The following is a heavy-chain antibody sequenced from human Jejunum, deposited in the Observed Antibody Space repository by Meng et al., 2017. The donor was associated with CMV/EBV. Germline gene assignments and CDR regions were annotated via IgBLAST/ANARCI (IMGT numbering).Heavy chain of an antibody. V-gene: IGHV4-61*03. CDR1: GGSVTSGGYY. CDR3: ARNKAGNWFDP. CDR2: LSYTGRT. J-gene: IGHJ5*02. Sequence: VSGGSVTSGGYYWHWIRQPPGMGLEWVGSLSYTGRTDYNPSLRSRLTISVDTSNNHFSLSLKSVTAADTAVYYCARNKAGNWFDPWGQGTLVTVSS. D-gene: IGHD1/OR15-1a*01.